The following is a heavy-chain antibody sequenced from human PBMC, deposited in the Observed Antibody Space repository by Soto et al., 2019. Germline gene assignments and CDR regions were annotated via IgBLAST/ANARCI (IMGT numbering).Heavy chain of an antibody. V-gene: IGHV4-31*03. J-gene: IGHJ3*02. CDR1: GGSNSRGGYY. CDR2: IYYSGST. CDR3: ARGRYYYDSSGPRDDAFDI. D-gene: IGHD3-22*01. Sequence: PLSLNRNISGGSNSRGGYYRRWINQHPGKGLEWIGYIYYSGSTYYNPSLKSRVTISVDTSKNQFSLKLSSVTAADTAVYYCARGRYYYDSSGPRDDAFDICGQGTVVTVSS.